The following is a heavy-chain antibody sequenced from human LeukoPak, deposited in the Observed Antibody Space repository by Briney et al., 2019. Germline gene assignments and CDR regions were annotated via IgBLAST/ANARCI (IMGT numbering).Heavy chain of an antibody. CDR1: GGSISSYY. Sequence: PSETLSLTCTVSGGSISSYYWSWIRQPPGKGLEWVGYIYYSGSTNYNPSLKSRVTISVDTSKVQFSLKLSSVTAADTAVYYSARVGEGSGYYYYFDYWGQGTLVTVCS. CDR3: ARVGEGSGYYYYFDY. CDR2: IYYSGST. D-gene: IGHD3-3*01. V-gene: IGHV4-59*01. J-gene: IGHJ4*02.